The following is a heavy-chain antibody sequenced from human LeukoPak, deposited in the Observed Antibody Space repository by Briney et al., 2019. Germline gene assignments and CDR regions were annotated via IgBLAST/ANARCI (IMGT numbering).Heavy chain of an antibody. D-gene: IGHD6-13*01. CDR2: IYYSGST. CDR3: ASHDWQQQPPGW. V-gene: IGHV4-59*08. Sequence: KPSETLPLTCTVSGGSISSCYWSWIRQPPGRGLEWIGYIYYSGSTDYNPSLKSRVTISVDTSKNQFSLKLSSVTAADTAVYYCASHDWQQQPPGWWGERTLLTVSS. CDR1: GGSISSCY. J-gene: IGHJ4*02.